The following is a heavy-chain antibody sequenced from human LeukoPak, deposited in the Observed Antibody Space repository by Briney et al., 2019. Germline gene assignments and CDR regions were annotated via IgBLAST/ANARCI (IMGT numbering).Heavy chain of an antibody. CDR3: ARESGIFGVSKIDY. V-gene: IGHV3-48*04. Sequence: PGGSLRLSCAASGFTFSSYAMSWVRQAPGKGLEWVSYISSSGSTIYYADSVKGRFTISRDNAKNSLYLQMNSLRAEDTAVYYCARESGIFGVSKIDYWGQGTLVTVSS. J-gene: IGHJ4*02. CDR2: ISSSGSTI. D-gene: IGHD3-3*01. CDR1: GFTFSSYA.